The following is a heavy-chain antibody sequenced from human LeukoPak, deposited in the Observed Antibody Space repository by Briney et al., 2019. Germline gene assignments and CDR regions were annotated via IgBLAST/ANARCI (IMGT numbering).Heavy chain of an antibody. D-gene: IGHD2-15*01. CDR2: INHRGST. J-gene: IGHJ6*03. CDR3: ARVRPGSGSLYYYYYYMDV. V-gene: IGHV4-34*01. CDR1: GGSFSGYY. Sequence: SETLSLTCAVYGGSFSGYYWSWIRQPPGKGLEWIGEINHRGSTNYNPSLKSRVTISVDTSKNQFSLKLSSVTAADTAVYYCARVRPGSGSLYYYYYYMDVWGKGTTVTVSS.